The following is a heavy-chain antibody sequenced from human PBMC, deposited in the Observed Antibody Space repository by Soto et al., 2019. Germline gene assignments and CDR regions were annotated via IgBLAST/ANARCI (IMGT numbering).Heavy chain of an antibody. CDR2: INPSGGST. D-gene: IGHD5-12*01. CDR3: AKGGGYVGWFAP. V-gene: IGHV1-46*04. Sequence: QVQLVQSGAEVKKPGASVKVSCKASGYTFTSYYMHWVRQAPGQGLEWMGIINPSGGSTSYAQKLQGRVTMTRDTSTSTVYMELSSLRSEDTAVYSCAKGGGYVGWFAPWGQGTLVTVSS. J-gene: IGHJ5*02. CDR1: GYTFTSYY.